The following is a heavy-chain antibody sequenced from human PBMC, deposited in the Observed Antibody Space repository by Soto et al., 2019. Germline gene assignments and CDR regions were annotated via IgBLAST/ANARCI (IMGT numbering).Heavy chain of an antibody. CDR1: GFTFDDYT. CDR3: AKDFCSSTSCYYYYYYGMDV. V-gene: IGHV3-43*01. Sequence: GGSLRLSCAASGFTFDDYTMHWVRQAPGKGLEWVSLISWDGGSTYYADSVKGRFTISRDNSKNSLYLQMNSLRTEDTALYYCAKDFCSSTSCYYYYYYGMDVWGQGTTVTVSS. D-gene: IGHD2-2*01. CDR2: ISWDGGST. J-gene: IGHJ6*02.